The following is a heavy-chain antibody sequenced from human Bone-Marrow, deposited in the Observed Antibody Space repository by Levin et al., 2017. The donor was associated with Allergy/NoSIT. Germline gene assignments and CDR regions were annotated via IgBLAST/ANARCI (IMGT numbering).Heavy chain of an antibody. CDR3: AHRLKGGRNFDF. J-gene: IGHJ4*02. CDR1: GFSLTTNVVG. V-gene: IGHV2-5*02. CDR2: NYGDDAK. Sequence: SGPTLVKPTETLTLTCSFSGFSLTTNVVGVGWIRQPPGKALEWLALNYGDDAKFYSSSLNNRLTITKDTSKNQVVLTMTNMDPVDTATYYCAHRLKGGRNFDFWGQGTLVTVSS. D-gene: IGHD2-15*01.